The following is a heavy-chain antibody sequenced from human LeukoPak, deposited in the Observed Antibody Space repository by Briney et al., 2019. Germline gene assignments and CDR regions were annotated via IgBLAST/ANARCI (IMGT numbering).Heavy chain of an antibody. CDR1: GFTFSYYG. CDR3: AREGSAAGIDDAFDI. J-gene: IGHJ3*02. Sequence: PGRPLRLSCAASGFTFSYYGLHWVRQAPGKGLEWAALISTDGSNKDYAGSVKGRFTISRDNSKNIVYLQMNSLRAEDTAVYYCAREGSAAGIDDAFDIWGQGTMVTVSS. CDR2: ISTDGSNK. V-gene: IGHV3-30*03. D-gene: IGHD6-13*01.